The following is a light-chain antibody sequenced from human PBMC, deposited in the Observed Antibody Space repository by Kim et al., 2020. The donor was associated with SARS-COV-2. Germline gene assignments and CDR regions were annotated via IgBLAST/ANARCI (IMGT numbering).Light chain of an antibody. CDR2: AAS. Sequence: SAYVGDRVTISWQASKSISNYLNWYQQKTGKAPKLLIYAASSLQSGVPPRCSSSGAGTDFTLTISSLQPEDFASYYCQDSYSTPTFGGGTKVDIK. V-gene: IGKV1-39*01. J-gene: IGKJ4*01. CDR1: KSISNY. CDR3: QDSYSTPT.